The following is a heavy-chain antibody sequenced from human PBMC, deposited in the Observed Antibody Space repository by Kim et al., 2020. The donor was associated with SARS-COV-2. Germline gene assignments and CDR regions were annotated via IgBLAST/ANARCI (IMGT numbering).Heavy chain of an antibody. Sequence: GGSLRLSCEASGFTFNRYWMNWVRQVPGKGLEWVANIKQDGSEKYYVDSVKGRFTVSRDNAKNSLYLQMNSLRAADTAVYYCARDIPLDDWNAHDHWGQGTLVTISS. J-gene: IGHJ4*02. D-gene: IGHD1-1*01. CDR3: ARDIPLDDWNAHDH. V-gene: IGHV3-7*01. CDR1: GFTFNRYW. CDR2: IKQDGSEK.